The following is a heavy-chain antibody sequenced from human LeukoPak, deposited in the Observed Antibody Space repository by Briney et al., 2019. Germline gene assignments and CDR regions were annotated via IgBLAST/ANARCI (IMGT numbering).Heavy chain of an antibody. CDR3: ARIGVDAFDT. J-gene: IGHJ3*02. V-gene: IGHV3-53*01. CDR1: GLTVSSNC. Sequence: PGGSLRLSCAASGLTVSSNCMSWVRQAPGKGLEWVSFIYSGGNTYYADSVKGRFTISRDNAENSLYLQMNSLRAEDTAVYYCARIGVDAFDTWGQGTMVTVSS. CDR2: IYSGGNT.